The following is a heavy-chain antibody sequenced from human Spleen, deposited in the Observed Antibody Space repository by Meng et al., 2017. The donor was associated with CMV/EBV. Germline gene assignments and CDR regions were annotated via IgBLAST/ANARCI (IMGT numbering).Heavy chain of an antibody. CDR2: IRYDGHNE. D-gene: IGHD1-1*01. J-gene: IGHJ3*02. CDR3: AKDGTRGFDGAFDI. Sequence: GGSLRLSCAASGFTFNSYGIHWVRQAPGKGLEWVAFIRYDGHNEDYADSVKGRFTISRDNSKNTVSLLMNSLRAEDTAVYYCAKDGTRGFDGAFDIWGQGTMVTVSS. V-gene: IGHV3-30*02. CDR1: GFTFNSYG.